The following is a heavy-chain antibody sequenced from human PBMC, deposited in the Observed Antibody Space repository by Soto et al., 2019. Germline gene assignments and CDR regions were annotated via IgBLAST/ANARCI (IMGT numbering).Heavy chain of an antibody. CDR3: TTDRILMVYAPKGNYYGMDV. CDR1: GFTFSNAW. V-gene: IGHV3-15*01. D-gene: IGHD2-8*01. J-gene: IGHJ6*02. CDR2: IKSKTDGGTT. Sequence: GGSLRLSCAASGFTFSNAWMSWVRQAPGKGLEWVGRIKSKTDGGTTDYAAPVKGRFTISRDDSKNTLYLQMNSLKTEDTAVYYCTTDRILMVYAPKGNYYGMDVWGQGTTVTVSS.